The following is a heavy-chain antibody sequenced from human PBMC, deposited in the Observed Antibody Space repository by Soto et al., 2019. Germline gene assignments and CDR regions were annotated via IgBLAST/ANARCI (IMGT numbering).Heavy chain of an antibody. J-gene: IGHJ5*02. D-gene: IGHD2-21*02. Sequence: QITLKESGPTLVKPTQTLTLTCTFSGFSLSTSGGGVGWIRQPPGKALEWLALIYWDDDKRYSPSLKNRLTIXXXTXXDQVVLTMTHLDPVDTATYYSAHSRGGGNSAWFDPWCQGTLVTVSS. CDR1: GFSLSTSGGG. V-gene: IGHV2-5*02. CDR2: IYWDDDK. CDR3: AHSRGGGNSAWFDP.